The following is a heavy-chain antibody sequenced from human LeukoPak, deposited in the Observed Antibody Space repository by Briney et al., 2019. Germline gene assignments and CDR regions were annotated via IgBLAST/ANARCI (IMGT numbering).Heavy chain of an antibody. CDR3: ARGNLYYDSSGFDY. V-gene: IGHV3-48*04. CDR2: ISRRSTPI. D-gene: IGHD3-22*01. J-gene: IGHJ4*02. CDR1: GFTFSSYS. Sequence: GSLRLSCAASGFTFSSYSMNWVRQAPGKGLEWISYISRRSTPIYYADSLKGRFTISRDNAKKSLYVQMNSLRAEDTAVYYCARGNLYYDSSGFDYWGQGTLVAVSS.